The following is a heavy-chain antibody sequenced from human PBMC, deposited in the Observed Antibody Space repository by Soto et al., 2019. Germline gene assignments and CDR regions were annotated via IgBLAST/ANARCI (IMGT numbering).Heavy chain of an antibody. CDR1: GYTFTSYG. J-gene: IGHJ6*02. Sequence: QVQLVQSGAEVKKPGASVKVSCKASGYTFTSYGISWVRQAPGQGLEWMGWISAYNGNTNYAQKLQGRVTMTTDTSTSTAYMELRSLRSDDTAVYYSAIEWFGEKGTNYYYYGMDVWGQGTTVTVSS. CDR2: ISAYNGNT. V-gene: IGHV1-18*01. D-gene: IGHD3-10*01. CDR3: AIEWFGEKGTNYYYYGMDV.